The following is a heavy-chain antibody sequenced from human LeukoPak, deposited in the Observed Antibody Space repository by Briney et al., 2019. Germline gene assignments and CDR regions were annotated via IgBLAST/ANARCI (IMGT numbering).Heavy chain of an antibody. CDR2: ISAYNGNA. D-gene: IGHD1-26*01. CDR1: GYTFPSYG. V-gene: IGHV1-18*01. CDR3: ARGGRYTDPYSLGY. J-gene: IGHJ4*02. Sequence: ASVKVSCKAAGYTFPSYGITWVRQAPGQGLEWMGCISAYNGNANYAQKFQGRVTMTRDTSTSTAYMELRSLRSDDTAVYYCARGGRYTDPYSLGYWGQGTLVTVSS.